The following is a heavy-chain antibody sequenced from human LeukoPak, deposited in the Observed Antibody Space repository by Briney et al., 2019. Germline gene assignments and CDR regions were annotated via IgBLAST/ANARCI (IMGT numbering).Heavy chain of an antibody. CDR1: GFTFSNFW. CDR3: ARARGIDY. V-gene: IGHV3-7*01. Sequence: GGSLRLSCAASGFTFSNFWMSWVRQAPGKGLEWVANIKPDGSEKYYVASVKGRFTISRDNAKNSLYLQMNSLRADDTAAYYCARARGIDYWGQGTLVTVSS. J-gene: IGHJ4*02. D-gene: IGHD3-16*01. CDR2: IKPDGSEK.